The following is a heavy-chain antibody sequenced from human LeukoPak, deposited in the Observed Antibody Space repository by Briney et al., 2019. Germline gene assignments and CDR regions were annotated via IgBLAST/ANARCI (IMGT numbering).Heavy chain of an antibody. CDR2: INPSGGST. D-gene: IGHD3/OR15-3a*01. J-gene: IGHJ4*02. V-gene: IGHV1-46*01. Sequence: GASVKVSCKASGYRSTSYDMHWVRQAPGQGLEWMGIINPSGGSTSYAQRFQGRVAMTRDTSTTTVYMEVNSLTSEDTAVYFCARDGPTAAPFDYWGQGTLVTVSS. CDR3: ARDGPTAAPFDY. CDR1: GYRSTSYD.